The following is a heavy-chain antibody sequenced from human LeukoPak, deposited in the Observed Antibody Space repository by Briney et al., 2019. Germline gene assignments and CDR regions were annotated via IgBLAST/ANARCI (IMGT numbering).Heavy chain of an antibody. J-gene: IGHJ4*02. Sequence: AGSLRLSCSASGFTFSSYAMHWVRQAPGKGLEYVSAISSNGGSTYYADSVKGRFTISRDNSKNTLYLQMSSLRAEDTAVYYCVKDPVPRFVVTAPGALWGQGTLVIVSS. D-gene: IGHD2-21*02. CDR2: ISSNGGST. V-gene: IGHV3-64D*06. CDR3: VKDPVPRFVVTAPGAL. CDR1: GFTFSSYA.